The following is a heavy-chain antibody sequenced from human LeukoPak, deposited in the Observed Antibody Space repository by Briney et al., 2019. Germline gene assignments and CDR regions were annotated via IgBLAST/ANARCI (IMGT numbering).Heavy chain of an antibody. D-gene: IGHD3-10*01. Sequence: GRSLRLSCAASGFTFDDYAMHWVRQAPGKGLEWVSGISWNSGSIGYADSVKGRFTISRDNAKNSLYLQMNSLRAEDTALYYCAKDIGVRGVITAFDAFDIWGQGTMVTVSS. CDR3: AKDIGVRGVITAFDAFDI. CDR2: ISWNSGSI. J-gene: IGHJ3*02. V-gene: IGHV3-9*01. CDR1: GFTFDDYA.